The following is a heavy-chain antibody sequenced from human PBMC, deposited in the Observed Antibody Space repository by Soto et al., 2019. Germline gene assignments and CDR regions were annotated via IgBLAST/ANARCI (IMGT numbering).Heavy chain of an antibody. CDR3: ASTLDY. V-gene: IGHV3-30-3*01. J-gene: IGHJ4*02. CDR1: GFTFSSYA. Sequence: QVQLVESGGGVVQPGRSLRLSCAASGFTFSSYAMHWVRQAPGKGLEWVAVISYDGSNKYYADSVKGRFTISRDNSKNTLSLQMNSLRAEDTAVYYCASTLDYWGQGTLVTVSS. CDR2: ISYDGSNK.